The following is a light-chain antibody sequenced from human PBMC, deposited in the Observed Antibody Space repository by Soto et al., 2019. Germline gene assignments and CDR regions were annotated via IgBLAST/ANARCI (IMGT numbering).Light chain of an antibody. J-gene: IGKJ1*01. V-gene: IGKV3-20*01. CDR3: QQYGSSSWT. CDR2: GSS. CDR1: QSVSSTY. Sequence: EIVLTQCPGTLSLSPGERATLSCMASQSVSSTYLAWYQQQPGQAPRLLIYGSSNRATGIPDRFSGSGSGTDFTLTISRLEPEDFAVYYCQQYGSSSWTFGQGTKVDIK.